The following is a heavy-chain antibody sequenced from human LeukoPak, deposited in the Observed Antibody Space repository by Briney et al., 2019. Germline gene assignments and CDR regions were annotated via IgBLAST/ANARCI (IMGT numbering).Heavy chain of an antibody. CDR3: ARQRFLEWYFDY. D-gene: IGHD3-3*01. CDR2: INHSGST. CDR1: GGSFSYYY. Sequence: SETLSLTCAVYGGSFSYYYWSWIRQPPGKGLEWIGEINHSGSTNYNPSLKSRVTISVDTSKNQFSLKLSSVTAADTAVYYCARQRFLEWYFDYWGQGTLVTVSS. V-gene: IGHV4-34*01. J-gene: IGHJ4*02.